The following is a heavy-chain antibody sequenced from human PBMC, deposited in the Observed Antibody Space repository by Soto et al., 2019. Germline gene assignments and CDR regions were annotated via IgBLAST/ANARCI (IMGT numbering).Heavy chain of an antibody. CDR3: ARMTGAAYYYTMDV. D-gene: IGHD6-25*01. CDR2: IIPYNGNS. J-gene: IGHJ6*02. CDR1: GYTFTADG. Sequence: QVQLVQSGTEVKKPGASVKVSCKASGYTFTADGIGWVRQAPGQGLEWMGWIIPYNGNSNYAQKPQGRVTMTTDTSTSTAYMELRSLSSDDTAVYYCARMTGAAYYYTMDVWGQGTTVTVSS. V-gene: IGHV1-18*01.